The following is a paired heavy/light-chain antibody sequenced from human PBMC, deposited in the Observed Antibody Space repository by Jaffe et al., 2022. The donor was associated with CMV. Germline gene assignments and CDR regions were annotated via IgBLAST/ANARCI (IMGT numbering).Heavy chain of an antibody. CDR2: ITWNSGNL. CDR1: GFPFEDYA. J-gene: IGHJ6*02. V-gene: IGHV3-9*01. CDR3: AKEANIRYYYYGMDV. Sequence: EVQLVESGGGLVQPGRSLRLSCVASGFPFEDYAMHWVRQAPGKGLEWVASITWNSGNLAYGDSVKGRFTVSRDNAKNSLYLQLNSLRTEDTALYYCAKEANIRYYYYGMDVWGLGTTVTVSS.
Light chain of an antibody. CDR2: VAS. Sequence: IQLTQSPSSLSATVGDRVTITCRASQGISSYLAWYQQKPGKAPKLLISVASTLQTGVPSRFSGSGSGTDFTLTISSLQPEDFAIYYCQQLKYHPYTFGQGTKLEIK. CDR1: QGISSY. CDR3: QQLKYHPYT. J-gene: IGKJ2*01. V-gene: IGKV1-9*01.